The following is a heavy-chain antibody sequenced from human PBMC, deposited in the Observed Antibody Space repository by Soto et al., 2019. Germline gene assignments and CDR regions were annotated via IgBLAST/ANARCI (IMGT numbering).Heavy chain of an antibody. D-gene: IGHD6-13*01. CDR3: ARGGAHLYSSSWYGHQVFDWFDP. CDR2: ISAYNGNT. Sequence: GASVKVSCKASGYTFTSYGISWVRQAPGQGLEWMGWISAYNGNTNYAQKLQGRVTMTTDTSTSTAYMELRSLRSDDTAVYYCARGGAHLYSSSWYGHQVFDWFDPWGQGTLVTAPQ. V-gene: IGHV1-18*01. J-gene: IGHJ5*02. CDR1: GYTFTSYG.